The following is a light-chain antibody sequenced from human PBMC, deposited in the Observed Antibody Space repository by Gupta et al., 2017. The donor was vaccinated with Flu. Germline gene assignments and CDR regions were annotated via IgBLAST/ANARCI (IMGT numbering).Light chain of an antibody. V-gene: IGLV6-57*01. CDR1: SGSIASSY. CDR3: QSYDATTYV. J-gene: IGLJ1*01. Sequence: NFILTRPHSVSESPGNTVTISCTPNSGSIASSYVQWYQHRPDSSPTTVIYEHSQRPSGVPDRFSGSIASSSNSASLTISGLKTEDEADYYCQSYDATTYVFGTGTEVTVL. CDR2: EHS.